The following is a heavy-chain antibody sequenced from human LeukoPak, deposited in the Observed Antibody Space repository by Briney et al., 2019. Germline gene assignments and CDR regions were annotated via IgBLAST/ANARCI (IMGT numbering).Heavy chain of an antibody. J-gene: IGHJ4*02. V-gene: IGHV4-38-2*02. CDR3: ARMVGATSIDY. D-gene: IGHD2-15*01. CDR2: IKHRGRS. CDR1: GYSISSGYY. Sequence: SETLSLTCIVSGYSISSGYYWGWVRQPPGKGLEWIGSIKHRGRSYYNPSLKSRVTISVDTSKNQFSLQLSSVTAADTAVYYCARMVGATSIDYWGQGILVTVSS.